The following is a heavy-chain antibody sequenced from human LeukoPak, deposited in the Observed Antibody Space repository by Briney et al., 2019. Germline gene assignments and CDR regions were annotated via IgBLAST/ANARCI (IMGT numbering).Heavy chain of an antibody. V-gene: IGHV1-24*01. Sequence: GASVKVSCKVSGYTLTELSMHWVRQAPGKGLEWMGGFDPEDGETIYAQKFQGRVTMTEDTSTDTAYMELSSLRSEDTAVYYCARAPENRNYGYYYYYMDVWGKGTTVTVSS. CDR1: GYTLTELS. J-gene: IGHJ6*03. CDR2: FDPEDGET. CDR3: ARAPENRNYGYYYYYMDV. D-gene: IGHD1-7*01.